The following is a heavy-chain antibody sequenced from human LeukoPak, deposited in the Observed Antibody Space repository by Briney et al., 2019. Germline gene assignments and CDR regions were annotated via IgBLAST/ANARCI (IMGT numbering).Heavy chain of an antibody. Sequence: GASVKVSCKASGGTFSSYAISWVRQAPGQGLEWMGGIIPIFGTANYAQKFQGRVTITADESTSTAYMELSSPRSDDTAVYYCARAVLGGGIIHHYYDYMDVWGKGTTVTVSS. CDR2: IIPIFGTA. CDR3: ARAVLGGGIIHHYYDYMDV. J-gene: IGHJ6*03. D-gene: IGHD3-16*02. V-gene: IGHV1-69*13. CDR1: GGTFSSYA.